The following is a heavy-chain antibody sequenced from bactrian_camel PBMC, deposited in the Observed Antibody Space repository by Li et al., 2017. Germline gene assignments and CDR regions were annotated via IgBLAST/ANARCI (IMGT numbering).Heavy chain of an antibody. CDR3: AMRPDTIRCQDNYCYTICGKAEYGA. D-gene: IGHD3*01. V-gene: IGHV3S53*01. CDR1: RYGDSGDIKY. J-gene: IGHJ4*01. CDR2: ISGSSRRT. Sequence: HVQLVESGGSSVHAGGSIMLSCNASRYGDSGDIKYMGWFREAPGKKREGVAFISGSSRRTYYDDSAKGRFTISRDNYKKWAYLRMNDLKPEDTGVYYCAMRPDTIRCQDNYCYTICGKAEYGAWGQGTQVTVS.